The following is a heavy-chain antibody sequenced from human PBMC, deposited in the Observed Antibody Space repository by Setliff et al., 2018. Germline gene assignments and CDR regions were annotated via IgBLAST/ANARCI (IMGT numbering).Heavy chain of an antibody. Sequence: GESLKISCVASGFTIRNYWMAWVRQAPGKGLEWVADIRQDGTNKYYVDSVKGRFTISRDNAKNSLYLQMNSLRAEDTALYYCAREVWNIYDNDNSWSGYSDHWGQGTLVTVSS. CDR3: AREVWNIYDNDNSWSGYSDH. CDR2: IRQDGTNK. CDR1: GFTIRNYW. J-gene: IGHJ4*02. D-gene: IGHD3-3*01. V-gene: IGHV3-7*03.